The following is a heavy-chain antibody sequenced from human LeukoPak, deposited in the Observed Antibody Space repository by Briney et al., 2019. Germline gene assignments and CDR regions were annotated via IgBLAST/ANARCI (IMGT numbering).Heavy chain of an antibody. CDR3: AILGYSSSWYKRPFDY. J-gene: IGHJ4*02. CDR1: GFTFSDHY. D-gene: IGHD6-13*01. V-gene: IGHV3-72*01. Sequence: GGSLRLSCAASGFTFSDHYMDWVRQAPGKGLEWVGRTRNKANSYTTEYAASVKGRFTISRDDSKNSLYLQMNSLKTEDTAVYYCAILGYSSSWYKRPFDYWGQGTLVTVSS. CDR2: TRNKANSYTT.